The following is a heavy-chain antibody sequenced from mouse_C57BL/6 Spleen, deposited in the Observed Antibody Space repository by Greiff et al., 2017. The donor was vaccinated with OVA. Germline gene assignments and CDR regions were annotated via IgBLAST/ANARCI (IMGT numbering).Heavy chain of an antibody. J-gene: IGHJ2*01. CDR3: ARGVYYYGSSYDLYYFDY. Sequence: QVQLQQPGAELVKPGASVKLSCKASGYTFTSYWMHWVKQRPGQGLEWIGMIHPNSGSTNYNEKFKSKATLTVDKSSSTAYTQLSSLTSEDSAVYYCARGVYYYGSSYDLYYFDYWGQGTTLTVSS. V-gene: IGHV1-64*01. CDR2: IHPNSGST. D-gene: IGHD1-1*01. CDR1: GYTFTSYW.